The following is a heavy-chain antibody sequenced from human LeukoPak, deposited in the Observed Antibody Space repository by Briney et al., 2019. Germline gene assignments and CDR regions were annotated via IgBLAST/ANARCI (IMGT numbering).Heavy chain of an antibody. Sequence: QTGGSLRLSCEASEFSFTNYWMYWVRQAPGKGLAWVSAINTDGSTTTYADSVKGRFTISRDNARNTLYLQMNSLRAGDTAVYYCARALFQVLYYFDFWGQGTLVTVSS. CDR2: INTDGSTT. V-gene: IGHV3-74*01. J-gene: IGHJ4*02. D-gene: IGHD2/OR15-2a*01. CDR3: ARALFQVLYYFDF. CDR1: EFSFTNYW.